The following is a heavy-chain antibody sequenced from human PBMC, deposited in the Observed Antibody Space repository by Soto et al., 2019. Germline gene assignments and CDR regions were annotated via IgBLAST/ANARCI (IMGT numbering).Heavy chain of an antibody. Sequence: GSLRLSCEGSGFTFSRHALHWVRQAPGKGLEWVAVVSKDGSVKYWIESVKGRFTLSRGNSKNTVYLEMNSLRPEDTGVYYCVRSRSGAVADSFDLWGQGTLVTVSS. J-gene: IGHJ4*02. D-gene: IGHD3-10*01. V-gene: IGHV3-30-3*01. CDR3: VRSRSGAVADSFDL. CDR2: VSKDGSVK. CDR1: GFTFSRHA.